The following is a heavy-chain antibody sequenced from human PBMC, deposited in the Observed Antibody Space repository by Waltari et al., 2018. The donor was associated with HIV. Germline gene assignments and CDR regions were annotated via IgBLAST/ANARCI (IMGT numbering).Heavy chain of an antibody. J-gene: IGHJ1*01. CDR3: ARDLSPKVVAGTVFQH. CDR2: IIPIFGTT. D-gene: IGHD6-19*01. V-gene: IGHV1-69*01. CDR1: GGPFSSYA. Sequence: QVQLVQSGAEVKKPGSSVKVSCTAPGGPFSSYAISWVRQAPGQGLEWMGGIIPIFGTTNYAQKFQGRVTITADESTSTAYMELSSLRSEDTAVYYCARDLSPKVVAGTVFQHWGQGTLVTVSS.